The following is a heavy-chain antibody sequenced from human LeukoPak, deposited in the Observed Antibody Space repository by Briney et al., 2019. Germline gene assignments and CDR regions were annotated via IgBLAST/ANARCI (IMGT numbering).Heavy chain of an antibody. CDR2: FSGSGGGT. V-gene: IGHV3-23*01. D-gene: IGHD2-15*01. CDR3: ARSGLNRFDF. Sequence: GGSLRLSCAASGFTITTYAMGWVRQAPGKGLEWVSAFSGSGGGTYYADSVRGRFTMSRDNSKNTLYLQMISLRAEDTAVYYCARSGLNRFDFWGQGTLVTVSS. J-gene: IGHJ4*02. CDR1: GFTITTYA.